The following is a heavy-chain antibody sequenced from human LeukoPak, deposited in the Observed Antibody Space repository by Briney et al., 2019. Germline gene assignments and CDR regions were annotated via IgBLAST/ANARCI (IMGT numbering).Heavy chain of an antibody. CDR2: INPKSGGT. CDR3: AREGSSWQIFDY. CDR1: GYTFTNYG. V-gene: IGHV1-2*02. Sequence: GASVKVSCKASGYTFTNYGISWVRQAPGQGLEWMGWINPKSGGTNYAQKFQGRVTMTRDTSISTAYMELSRLRSDDTAVYYCAREGSSWQIFDYWGQGTLVIVSS. J-gene: IGHJ4*02. D-gene: IGHD6-13*01.